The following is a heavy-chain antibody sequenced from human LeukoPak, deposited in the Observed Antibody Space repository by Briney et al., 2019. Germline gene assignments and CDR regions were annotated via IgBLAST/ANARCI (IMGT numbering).Heavy chain of an antibody. D-gene: IGHD2-2*01. J-gene: IGHJ4*02. CDR1: GYTFTSYY. V-gene: IGHV1-69*04. CDR3: AREYCSSTSCTADFDY. Sequence: SVKVSCKASGYTFTSYYMHWVRQAPGQGLEWMGRIIPILGIANYAQKFQGRVTITADKSTSTAYMELSSLRSEDTAVYYCAREYCSSTSCTADFDYWGQGTLVTVSS. CDR2: IIPILGIA.